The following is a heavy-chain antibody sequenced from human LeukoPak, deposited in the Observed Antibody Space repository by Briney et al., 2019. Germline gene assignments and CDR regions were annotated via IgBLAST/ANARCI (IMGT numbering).Heavy chain of an antibody. V-gene: IGHV3-74*01. D-gene: IGHD6-19*01. Sequence: PGGSLRLSCAASGFTFSSYWMHWVRQASGKGLVWVSRINSDGSSTSYADSVKGRFTISRDNAKNTLYLQMNSLRAEDTAVYYCARESSGWSWFDYWGQGTLVTVSS. J-gene: IGHJ4*02. CDR1: GFTFSSYW. CDR3: ARESSGWSWFDY. CDR2: INSDGSST.